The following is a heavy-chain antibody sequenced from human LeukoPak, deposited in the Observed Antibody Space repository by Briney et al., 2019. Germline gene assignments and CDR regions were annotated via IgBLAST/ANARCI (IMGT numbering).Heavy chain of an antibody. D-gene: IGHD6-13*01. CDR3: ARLGPAAGIDY. V-gene: IGHV4-59*01. CDR2: IYYSGST. J-gene: IGHJ4*02. CDR1: GGSISSYY. Sequence: PSETLSLTCTVSGGSISSYYWSWIRQPPGKGLEWIGYIYYSGSTNYNPSLKSRVTISVDTSKNQFSLKLSSVTAADTAVYYCARLGPAAGIDYWGQGTLVTVSS.